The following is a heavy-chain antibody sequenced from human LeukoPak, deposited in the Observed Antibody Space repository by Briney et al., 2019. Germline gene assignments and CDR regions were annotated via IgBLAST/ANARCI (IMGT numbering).Heavy chain of an antibody. CDR3: AKDYYGSGNYYYGMDV. J-gene: IGHJ6*02. V-gene: IGHV3-30*18. CDR1: GFTFSSYG. D-gene: IGHD3-10*01. CDR2: ISYDGSNK. Sequence: GRSLRLSCAASGFTFSSYGMHWVRQAPGKGLEWVAVISYDGSNKYYADSVKGRFTISRDNSKNTLYLQMNSLRAEDTAVYYCAKDYYGSGNYYYGMDVWAKGPRSPSP.